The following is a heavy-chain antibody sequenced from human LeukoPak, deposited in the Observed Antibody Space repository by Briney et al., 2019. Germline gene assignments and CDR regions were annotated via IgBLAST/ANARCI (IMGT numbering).Heavy chain of an antibody. Sequence: KPSETLSLTCTVSGGSISSYYWSWIRQPPGKGLEWIGYIYYSGSTNYNPSLKSRVTISVDRSKNQFSLKLSSVTAADTAVYYCARDRQQLVRVNWFDPWGQGTLVTVSS. V-gene: IGHV4-59*12. CDR2: IYYSGST. J-gene: IGHJ5*02. D-gene: IGHD6-13*01. CDR3: ARDRQQLVRVNWFDP. CDR1: GGSISSYY.